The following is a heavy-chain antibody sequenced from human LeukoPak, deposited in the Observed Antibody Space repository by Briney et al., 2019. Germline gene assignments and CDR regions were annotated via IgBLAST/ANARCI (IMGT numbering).Heavy chain of an antibody. J-gene: IGHJ4*02. D-gene: IGHD5-12*01. CDR2: INSDGSST. V-gene: IGHV3-74*01. CDR1: GFTFSSYW. Sequence: PGGSLRLSCAASGFTFSSYWMHWVRQAPGKGLVWVSRINSDGSSTSYADSVKGRFTISRDNAKNTLYLQMSSLRAEDTAVYYCARDTSGYSGYAFFDYWGQGTLVTVSS. CDR3: ARDTSGYSGYAFFDY.